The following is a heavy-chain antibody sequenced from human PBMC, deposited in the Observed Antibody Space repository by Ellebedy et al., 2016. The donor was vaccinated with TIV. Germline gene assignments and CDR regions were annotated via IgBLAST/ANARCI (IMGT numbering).Heavy chain of an antibody. V-gene: IGHV3-30-3*01. J-gene: IGHJ4*02. D-gene: IGHD6-13*01. CDR1: GFTFSYYS. CDR3: ARGNSSRGYFDS. CDR2: ISHDGSNK. Sequence: GESLKISCAASGFTFSYYSMHWVRQAPGKGLEWVALISHDGSNKYHADSVKGRFTISRDDSKNTLYLQMNTLRSEDTAVYFCARGNSSRGYFDSWGQGTLVSVSS.